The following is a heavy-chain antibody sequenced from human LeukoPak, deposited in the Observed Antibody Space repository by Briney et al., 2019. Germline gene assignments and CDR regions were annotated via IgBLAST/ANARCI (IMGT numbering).Heavy chain of an antibody. CDR1: GGTFSSYA. CDR3: ARGSTMGYYFDY. V-gene: IGHV1-69*13. J-gene: IGHJ4*02. CDR2: IIPIFGTA. D-gene: IGHD4/OR15-4a*01. Sequence: SVKVSCKASGGTFSSYAISWVRQAPGQGLEWMGGIIPIFGTANYAQKFQGRVAITADESTSTAYMELSSLRSEDTAVYYCARGSTMGYYFDYWGQGTLVTVSS.